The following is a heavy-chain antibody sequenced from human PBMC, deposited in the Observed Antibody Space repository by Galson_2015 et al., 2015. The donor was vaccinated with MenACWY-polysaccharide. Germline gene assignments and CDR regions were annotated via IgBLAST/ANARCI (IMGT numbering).Heavy chain of an antibody. Sequence: SLRLSCAASGFTFSSYSMIWVRQAPGKGLEWVSYISSSSSTIYYADSVKGRFTIFRDNAKNSLYLQMNSLRAEDTAVYYCARVSHLYFDYWGQGTLVTVSS. CDR1: GFTFSSYS. J-gene: IGHJ4*02. CDR2: ISSSSSTI. V-gene: IGHV3-48*01. CDR3: ARVSHLYFDY.